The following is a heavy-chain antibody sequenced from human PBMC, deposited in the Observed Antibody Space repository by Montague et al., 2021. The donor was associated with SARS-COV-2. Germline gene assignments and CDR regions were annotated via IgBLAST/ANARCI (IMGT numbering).Heavy chain of an antibody. CDR1: GGSISSGGYY. J-gene: IGHJ5*02. Sequence: TLSLTCTVSGGSISSGGYYWSWLRQHPGKGLEWIGYIYYSGNTYYNPSLKSRVTISVDTSKNQFSLKLSSVTAADTAVYYCARAQLDLDWLSMPSSHWFDPWGQGTLVTVSS. V-gene: IGHV4-31*03. D-gene: IGHD3-9*01. CDR2: IYYSGNT. CDR3: ARAQLDLDWLSMPSSHWFDP.